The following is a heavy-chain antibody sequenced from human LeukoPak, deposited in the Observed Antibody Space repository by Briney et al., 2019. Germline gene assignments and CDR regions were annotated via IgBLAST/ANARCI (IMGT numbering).Heavy chain of an antibody. J-gene: IGHJ4*02. CDR3: ARDRALVVVVAARGPRGFDY. Sequence: GGSLRLSCAASGFTFSSYCMSWLRQAPGKGLEWVANIKQDGSEKYYVDSVKGRFTISRDNAKNSLYLQMNSLRAEDTAAYFCARDRALVVVVAARGPRGFDYWGQETLLTVSS. CDR2: IKQDGSEK. V-gene: IGHV3-7*01. CDR1: GFTFSSYC. D-gene: IGHD2-15*01.